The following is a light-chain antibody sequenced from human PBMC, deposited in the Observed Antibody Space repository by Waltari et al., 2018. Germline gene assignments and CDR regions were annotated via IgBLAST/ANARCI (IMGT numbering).Light chain of an antibody. J-gene: IGKJ1*01. V-gene: IGKV4-1*01. CDR1: QSILSSSNNRNF. Sequence: IVRTRSPNPRALPLGEGAPTSCKSTQSILSSSNNRNFLSWYQQKPGQPPKLLIYWASTRESGVPDRFSGSGSGTDFTLTISSLQAEDVAVYYCQQYYSDKTFGQGTKVEIK. CDR3: QQYYSDKT. CDR2: WAS.